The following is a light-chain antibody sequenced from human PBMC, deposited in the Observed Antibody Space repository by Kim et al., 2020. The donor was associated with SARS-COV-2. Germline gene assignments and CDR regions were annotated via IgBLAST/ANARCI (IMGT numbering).Light chain of an antibody. Sequence: GQSVTISCTGTSSDVGAYNNVSWYQQHPGKAPKVMIYDVTKRPSGVPDRFSGSKSGNTASLTVSGLQAEDEADYYCSSYAGSTNLVFGGGTQLTVL. V-gene: IGLV2-8*01. CDR2: DVT. CDR1: SSDVGAYNN. J-gene: IGLJ3*02. CDR3: SSYAGSTNLV.